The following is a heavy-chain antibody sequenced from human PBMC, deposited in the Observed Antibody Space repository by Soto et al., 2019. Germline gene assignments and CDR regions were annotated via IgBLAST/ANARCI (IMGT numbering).Heavy chain of an antibody. Sequence: SVKVSCKASGGTFSSYAISWVRQAPGQGLEWMGGIIPIFGTANYAQKFQGRVTITADESTSTAYMELSSLRSEDTAVYYCARGIYYYGSGSYPYYYGMDVWGQGTTVTVYS. CDR2: IIPIFGTA. CDR3: ARGIYYYGSGSYPYYYGMDV. D-gene: IGHD3-10*01. V-gene: IGHV1-69*13. CDR1: GGTFSSYA. J-gene: IGHJ6*02.